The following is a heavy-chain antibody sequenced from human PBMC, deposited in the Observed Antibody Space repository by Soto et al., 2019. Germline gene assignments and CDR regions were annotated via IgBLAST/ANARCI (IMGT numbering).Heavy chain of an antibody. CDR2: IIPYYNTL. V-gene: IGHV1-69*01. CDR1: EGTFNSYA. J-gene: IGHJ4*02. Sequence: QAQVVQSGAEVRKPGSSVKLSCKASEGTFNSYAIAWVRQAPGQGLEWMGGIIPYYNTLNYAQKFQDRVTLTADDSTNTVYMELRSLRSDDTAVYFCASGASRWYPYFFDSWAQGTLVTVSS. D-gene: IGHD6-13*01. CDR3: ASGASRWYPYFFDS.